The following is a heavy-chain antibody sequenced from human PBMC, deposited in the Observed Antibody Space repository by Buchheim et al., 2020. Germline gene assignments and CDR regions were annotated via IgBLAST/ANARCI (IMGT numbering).Heavy chain of an antibody. Sequence: QVQLQESGPGLVKPSETLSLTCTASGGSISSYYWSWIRQPPGKGLEWIGYIYYSGSTNYNPSLKSRVTISVDTSKNQFSLKLSSVTAADTAVYYCAGGDTYYDFWSGAPYYYYGMDVWGQGTT. CDR3: AGGDTYYDFWSGAPYYYYGMDV. V-gene: IGHV4-59*01. D-gene: IGHD3-3*01. J-gene: IGHJ6*02. CDR1: GGSISSYY. CDR2: IYYSGST.